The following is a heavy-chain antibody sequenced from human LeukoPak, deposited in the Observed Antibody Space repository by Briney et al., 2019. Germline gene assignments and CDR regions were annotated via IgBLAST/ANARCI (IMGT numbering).Heavy chain of an antibody. CDR1: GFTFSGYA. CDR2: IIGSGGTT. J-gene: IGHJ3*02. CDR3: AREDGSGWYAGDAFDM. Sequence: GGSLRLSCAASGFTFSGYAMNWVRQAPGKGLEWVSAIIGSGGTTYYADSVKGRFTISRDDAKNSLYLQMNSLRAEDTAVYYCAREDGSGWYAGDAFDMWGQGTMVTVSS. D-gene: IGHD6-13*01. V-gene: IGHV3-23*01.